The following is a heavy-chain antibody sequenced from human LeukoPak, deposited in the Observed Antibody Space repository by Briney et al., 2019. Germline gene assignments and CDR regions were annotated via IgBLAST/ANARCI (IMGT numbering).Heavy chain of an antibody. V-gene: IGHV3-23*01. CDR3: AKHQRGGYDSPSHF. CDR1: GFTLNIYA. J-gene: IGHJ4*02. D-gene: IGHD5-12*01. CDR2: IGGSDGNT. Sequence: PGGPLSLSYSASGFTLNIYAMNWVRHAPGKGLEWGSSIGGSDGNTYSADSVKGRFTISRDTSKNTLYLQMNSLRAEDTAIYYCAKHQRGGYDSPSHFWGQGTLVTVSS.